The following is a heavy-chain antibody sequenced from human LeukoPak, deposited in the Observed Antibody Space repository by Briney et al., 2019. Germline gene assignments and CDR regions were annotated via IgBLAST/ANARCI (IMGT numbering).Heavy chain of an antibody. J-gene: IGHJ4*02. Sequence: PGGSLRLSCAASGLTVSSNYMSWVRQAPGKGLEWVSIIYSGGSTYYADSVKGRFTISRDNSKNTLDLQMNSLRAEDTAVYYCAKDRRAGSYDYWGQGTLVTVSS. V-gene: IGHV3-53*01. D-gene: IGHD3-10*01. CDR2: IYSGGST. CDR1: GLTVSSNY. CDR3: AKDRRAGSYDY.